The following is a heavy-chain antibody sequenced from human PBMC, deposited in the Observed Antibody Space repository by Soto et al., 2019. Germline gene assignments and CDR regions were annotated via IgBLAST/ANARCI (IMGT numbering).Heavy chain of an antibody. Sequence: PGGSLRLSCAASGFTFSSYAMHWVRQAPGKGLEWVAVISYDGSNKYYADSVKGRFTISRDDSKNTLYLQMNSLRAEDTAVYYCARGSGSSGWSSYFQHWGQGTLVTVSS. CDR1: GFTFSSYA. D-gene: IGHD6-19*01. CDR2: ISYDGSNK. J-gene: IGHJ1*01. CDR3: ARGSGSSGWSSYFQH. V-gene: IGHV3-30-3*01.